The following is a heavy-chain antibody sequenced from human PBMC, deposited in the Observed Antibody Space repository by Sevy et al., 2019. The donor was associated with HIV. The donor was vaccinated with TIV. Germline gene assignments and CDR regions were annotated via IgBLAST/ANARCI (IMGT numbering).Heavy chain of an antibody. D-gene: IGHD3-16*01. J-gene: IGHJ4*02. Sequence: GGSLRLSCAASGFSFSRYAMHWIRQAPGKGLESVAVISYDKVNTYHSDSVKGRFTISRDNSKNTLYLQMNSLRPEDTAVYYCARDGGGDYFDYWGQGTLVTFSS. CDR1: GFSFSRYA. V-gene: IGHV3-30*04. CDR3: ARDGGGDYFDY. CDR2: ISYDKVNT.